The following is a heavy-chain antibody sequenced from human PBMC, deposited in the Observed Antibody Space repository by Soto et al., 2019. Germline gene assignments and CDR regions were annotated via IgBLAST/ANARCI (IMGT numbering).Heavy chain of an antibody. D-gene: IGHD3-9*01. V-gene: IGHV3-74*01. J-gene: IGHJ4*02. CDR3: ARAGYYRFDF. Sequence: PGGSLRLSCTASGFIFSTSWMHWVRQAPGKGLVWVSRMNSDGSTTNYADSVKGRFTISRDNDKNTLYLQMNSLTAEDTAVYYCARAGYYRFDFWGQGTQVTVSS. CDR1: GFIFSTSW. CDR2: MNSDGSTT.